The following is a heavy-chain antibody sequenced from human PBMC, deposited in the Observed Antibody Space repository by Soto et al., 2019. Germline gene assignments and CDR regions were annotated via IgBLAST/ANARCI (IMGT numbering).Heavy chain of an antibody. CDR3: AREAAMAVHYYYYMDV. D-gene: IGHD5-18*01. CDR2: ISRSGDTI. CDR1: GFSFSDYY. V-gene: IGHV3-11*01. J-gene: IGHJ6*03. Sequence: QVHLVESGGGLVKPGGSLRLSCAASGFSFSDYYMSWLRQAPGKGLEWVSYISRSGDTIYYADSVRGRFTFSRDNAKNSLYLQMNSLRAADTAVYYCAREAAMAVHYYYYMDVWGKGTTVTVSS.